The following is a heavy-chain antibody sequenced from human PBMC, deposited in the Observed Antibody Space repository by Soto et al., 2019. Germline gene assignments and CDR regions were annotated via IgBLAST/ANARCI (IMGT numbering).Heavy chain of an antibody. CDR2: MSYDGSKK. V-gene: IGHV3-30*18. CDR1: GFSFSAYG. J-gene: IGHJ1*01. CDR3: AKLDTYGAMPNMAAAETH. Sequence: QVQLVEFGGGVVQPGGSLRLSCVASGFSFSAYGMHWVRQSPGKGLEWVAVMSYDGSKKYYLDSVKGRFTISRDNSQNTLFLQMNALRPEDSALYYCAKLDTYGAMPNMAAAETHWGQGTLVTVSS. D-gene: IGHD6-13*01.